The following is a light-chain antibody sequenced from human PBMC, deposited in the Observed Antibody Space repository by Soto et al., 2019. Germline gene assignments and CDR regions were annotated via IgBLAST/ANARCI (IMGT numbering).Light chain of an antibody. Sequence: QSALTQPRSVPGSPGQSVTISCTGTSSDVGGYNYVSWYQQYPGKAPKLLIYDVNRWPSGVPDRFSGSKSGNTASLTLSGLQAEDEADYYCCSYAGSYSWVFGGGTKLTVL. CDR2: DVN. V-gene: IGLV2-11*01. CDR3: CSYAGSYSWV. CDR1: SSDVGGYNY. J-gene: IGLJ3*02.